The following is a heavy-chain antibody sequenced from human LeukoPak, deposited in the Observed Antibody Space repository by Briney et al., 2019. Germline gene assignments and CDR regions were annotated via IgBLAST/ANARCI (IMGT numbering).Heavy chain of an antibody. CDR2: IRSNTYGGTT. CDR1: GFSFGDFS. D-gene: IGHD2-21*02. Sequence: GGSLRLSCTASGFSFGDFSMSWFRQAPGKGLEWVGFIRSNTYGGTTEFAASVKGRFTFSRDDSRSIAYLQMNSLKTEDAAVYYCTRGCGGDCYLFDYWGQGTLVTVSS. J-gene: IGHJ4*02. V-gene: IGHV3-49*03. CDR3: TRGCGGDCYLFDY.